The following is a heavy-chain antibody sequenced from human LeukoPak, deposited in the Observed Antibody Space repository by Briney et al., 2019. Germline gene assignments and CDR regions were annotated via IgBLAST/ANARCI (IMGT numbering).Heavy chain of an antibody. J-gene: IGHJ4*02. CDR3: ARSFYDILIGYYQYFDY. CDR1: GLSVSSNY. CDR2: IYRDGSS. V-gene: IGHV3-66*01. Sequence: GGSLRLSCVASGLSVSSNYMSWVRQAPGKGLEWVSVIYRDGSSYYAESVKGRFTISRDNSKNTLYSQMNSLRAEDTAVYYCARSFYDILIGYYQYFDYWGQGTLVTVSS. D-gene: IGHD3-9*01.